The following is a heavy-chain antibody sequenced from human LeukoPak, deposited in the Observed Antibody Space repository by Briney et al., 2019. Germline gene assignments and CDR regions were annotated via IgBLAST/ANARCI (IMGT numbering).Heavy chain of an antibody. CDR3: ARSMYGEGRRIIVFDY. J-gene: IGHJ4*02. CDR1: GFTFSDHY. D-gene: IGHD4/OR15-4a*01. CDR2: TRNKVNSYTT. Sequence: AGGSLRLSCAASGFTFSDHYIYWVRQAPGKGLEWVARTRNKVNSYTTAYAASVTGRFTVSRDDSSNPVYLQMNSLKIEDTAVYYCARSMYGEGRRIIVFDYWGQGCLLTVSS. V-gene: IGHV3-72*01.